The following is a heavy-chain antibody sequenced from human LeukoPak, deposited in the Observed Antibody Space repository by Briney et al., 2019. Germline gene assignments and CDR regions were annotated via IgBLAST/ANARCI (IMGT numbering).Heavy chain of an antibody. CDR3: ASKSGYDSAY. CDR2: IWHDATEK. CDR1: GFAFSSYC. V-gene: IGHV3-33*08. J-gene: IGHJ4*02. Sequence: HTGGSLRLSCAASGFAFSSYCINWVRQAPGKGLEWVAIIWHDATEKYYADSVKGRFTISRDNSKNALFLQMDNLRAEDTAVYYCASKSGYDSAYWGQGTLVTVSS. D-gene: IGHD5-12*01.